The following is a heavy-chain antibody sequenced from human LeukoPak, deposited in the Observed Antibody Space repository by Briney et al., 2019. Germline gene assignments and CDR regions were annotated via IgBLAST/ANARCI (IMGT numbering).Heavy chain of an antibody. CDR2: ISDSGGNT. CDR1: GFTFSSYA. CDR3: AKDEKNWAYGEYRN. Sequence: PGGSLRLSCAASGFTFSSYAMTWVRQAPGKGLEWVSGISDSGGNTYYADYVKGRFTISRDNSKNTVYLQMNTLRAEDTAVYYCAKDEKNWAYGEYRNWGQGTLVTVSS. V-gene: IGHV3-23*01. D-gene: IGHD4-17*01. J-gene: IGHJ4*02.